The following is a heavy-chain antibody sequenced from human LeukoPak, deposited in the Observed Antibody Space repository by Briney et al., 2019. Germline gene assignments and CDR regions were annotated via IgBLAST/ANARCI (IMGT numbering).Heavy chain of an antibody. D-gene: IGHD3-10*01. Sequence: KPSETLSLTCTVSGGSISSSTYYWGWIRQPPGKGLEWIGTIYYSGNTYYNPSLKSRVTISVDTSKNQFSLKLSSVTAADTAVYYCARISGWFGGSDYWGQGTLVTVSS. CDR2: IYYSGNT. J-gene: IGHJ4*02. V-gene: IGHV4-39*07. CDR1: GGSISSSTYY. CDR3: ARISGWFGGSDY.